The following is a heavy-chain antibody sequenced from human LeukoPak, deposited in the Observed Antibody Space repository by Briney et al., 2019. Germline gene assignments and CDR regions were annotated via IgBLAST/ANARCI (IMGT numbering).Heavy chain of an antibody. J-gene: IGHJ4*02. CDR1: GGSFSGYY. CDR2: INHSGST. CDR3: ARDGRGLDY. V-gene: IGHV4-34*01. D-gene: IGHD3-10*01. Sequence: SQTLSLTCAVYGGSFSGYYWSWIRQPPGKGLEWIGEINHSGSTNYNPSLKSRVTISIDTSKNQFSLKLSSVTAADTAVYYCARDGRGLDYWGQGTLVTVSS.